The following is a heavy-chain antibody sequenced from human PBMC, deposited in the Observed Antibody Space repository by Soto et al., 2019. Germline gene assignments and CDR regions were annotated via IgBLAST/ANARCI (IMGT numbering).Heavy chain of an antibody. CDR3: ARSPYTTTYFDY. J-gene: IGHJ4*02. V-gene: IGHV4-31*03. Sequence: PSDTLSLTCTVSGGSISSGDYYWACIRQHPGKGLEWIGHIHYSGDTYYNLSLKSRLTMSVDTSKNQFSLRLKSVTDADTAVYFCARSPYTTTYFDYWGQGTLVTVS. CDR2: IHYSGDT. D-gene: IGHD2-2*02. CDR1: GGSISSGDYY.